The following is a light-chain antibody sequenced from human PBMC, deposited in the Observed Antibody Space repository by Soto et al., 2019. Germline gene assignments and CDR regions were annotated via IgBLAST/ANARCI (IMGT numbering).Light chain of an antibody. Sequence: QAVATQPPSVSGAPGQRVTISCTGSSSNIGAGYEVHWYQQLPGTAPKLLIYANHNRPSGVPDRFSGSKSGTSASLAITGLQAEDEADYYCQSYDSSLSGSVFGGGTKLTVL. CDR1: SSNIGAGYE. CDR2: ANH. V-gene: IGLV1-40*01. J-gene: IGLJ2*01. CDR3: QSYDSSLSGSV.